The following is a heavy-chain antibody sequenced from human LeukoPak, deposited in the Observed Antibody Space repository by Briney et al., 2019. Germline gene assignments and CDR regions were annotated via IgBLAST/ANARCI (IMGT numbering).Heavy chain of an antibody. CDR2: INPNSGGT. CDR1: GYTFTGYY. Sequence: ASVKVSCKASGYTFTGYYMHWVRQAPGQGLEWMVRINPNSGGTNYAQKFQGRVTMTRDTSISTAHMELSRLRSDDTAVYYFARDPVYYDSSGYNDAFDIWGQGTMVTVSS. V-gene: IGHV1-2*06. D-gene: IGHD3-22*01. J-gene: IGHJ3*02. CDR3: ARDPVYYDSSGYNDAFDI.